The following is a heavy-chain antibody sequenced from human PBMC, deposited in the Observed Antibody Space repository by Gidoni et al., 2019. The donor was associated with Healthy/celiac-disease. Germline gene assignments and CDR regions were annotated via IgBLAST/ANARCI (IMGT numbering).Heavy chain of an antibody. CDR2: ISSSGSTI. D-gene: IGHD6-6*01. CDR3: ARGGSSSSLYYFDY. Sequence: EVQLVESGGGLVQPGGSLRLSCAASGFTFSSYEMNWVRQAPGKGLEWVSYISSSGSTIYYADSVKGRFTISRDNAKNSLYLQMNSLRAEDTAVYYCARGGSSSSLYYFDYWGQGTLVTVSS. CDR1: GFTFSSYE. V-gene: IGHV3-48*03. J-gene: IGHJ4*02.